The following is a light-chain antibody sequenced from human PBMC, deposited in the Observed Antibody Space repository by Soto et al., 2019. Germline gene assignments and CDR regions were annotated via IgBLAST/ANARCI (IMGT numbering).Light chain of an antibody. J-gene: IGKJ1*01. Sequence: EVVLTQSPGTLSLSPGERATLSCRASHSVSGSYLTWYQQKPGQAPRLLIYGASTRATGIPARFSGSGSGTEFTLTISSLQSEDFAVYYCQQYNNWPAWTFGQGTKVDI. CDR1: HSVSGSY. CDR3: QQYNNWPAWT. V-gene: IGKV3-15*01. CDR2: GAS.